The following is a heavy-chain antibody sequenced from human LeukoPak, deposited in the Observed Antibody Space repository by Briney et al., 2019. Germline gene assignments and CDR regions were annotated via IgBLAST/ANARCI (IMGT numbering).Heavy chain of an antibody. CDR1: GFTVSSNY. J-gene: IGHJ6*03. CDR3: AKGVAGNNYYYYYMDV. Sequence: GGSLRLSCAASGFTVSSNYMSWVRQAPGKGLEWVSVIYSGGSTYYADSVKGRFTTSRDNSKNTLYLQMNSLRAEDTAVYYCAKGVAGNNYYYYYMDVWGKGTTVTVSS. CDR2: IYSGGST. D-gene: IGHD6-19*01. V-gene: IGHV3-53*01.